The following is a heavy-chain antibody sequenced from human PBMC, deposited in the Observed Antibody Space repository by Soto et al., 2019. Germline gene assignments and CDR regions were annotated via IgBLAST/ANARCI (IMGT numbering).Heavy chain of an antibody. Sequence: QVKLVQSGAEVKKPGASVKVSCKASGYTFTSYGISWVRQAPGQGLEGMGWISAYNGNTNYAQKLQGRVTITTDTATSTAYLELRRLRYADTAVYYCAREYGSGSSFDYWGKGTLVTVSS. D-gene: IGHD3-10*01. CDR1: GYTFTSYG. J-gene: IGHJ4*02. CDR2: ISAYNGNT. CDR3: AREYGSGSSFDY. V-gene: IGHV1-18*01.